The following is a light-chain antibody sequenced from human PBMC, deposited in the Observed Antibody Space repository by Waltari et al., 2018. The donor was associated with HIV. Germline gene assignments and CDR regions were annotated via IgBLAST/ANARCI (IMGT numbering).Light chain of an antibody. CDR1: NIGDKN. Sequence: SYVLTQAPSVSVAPGQTARVTCGGNNIGDKNVHWYQQKPGQAPVSVVYDGSDRPSGIPERFSGSNSGNTATLTINRVEAGDEAGYYCQVWDSSSDHAIFGGGTKLTVL. CDR2: DGS. CDR3: QVWDSSSDHAI. J-gene: IGLJ2*01. V-gene: IGLV3-21*02.